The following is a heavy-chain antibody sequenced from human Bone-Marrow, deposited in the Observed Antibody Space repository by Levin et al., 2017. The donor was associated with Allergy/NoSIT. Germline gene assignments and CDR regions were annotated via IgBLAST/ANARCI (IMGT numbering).Heavy chain of an antibody. CDR2: ISWNGAST. CDR1: GFTVDDHA. J-gene: IGHJ4*02. V-gene: IGHV3-43D*04. CDR3: AKEATPGYCSTSSCYWVDY. D-gene: IGHD2-2*01. Sequence: GGSLRLSCAASGFTVDDHAMHWVRQAPGKGLEWVSLISWNGASTYYADAVQGRFTVSRDNSKNYLYLQMSSLRAEDTALYYCAKEATPGYCSTSSCYWVDYWGPGTLVTVSS.